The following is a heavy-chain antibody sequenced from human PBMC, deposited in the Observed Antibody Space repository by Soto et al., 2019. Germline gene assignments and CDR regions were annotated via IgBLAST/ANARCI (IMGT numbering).Heavy chain of an antibody. CDR3: ARVKGLAAADAFDI. Sequence: PSETLSLTCAVYGGSFSGYYWSWIRQPPGKGLEWIGEINHSGSTNYNPSLKSRVTISVDTSKNQFSLKLSSVTAADTAVYYCARVKGLAAADAFDIWGKGTIVTVAS. CDR1: GGSFSGYY. V-gene: IGHV4-34*01. D-gene: IGHD6-13*01. CDR2: INHSGST. J-gene: IGHJ3*02.